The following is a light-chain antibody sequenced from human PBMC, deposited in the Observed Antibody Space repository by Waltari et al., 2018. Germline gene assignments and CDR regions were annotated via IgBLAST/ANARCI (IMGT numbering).Light chain of an antibody. V-gene: IGLV2-11*01. J-gene: IGLJ3*02. CDR1: SRHVGGYAF. CDR3: CSHAGSDTSWV. Sequence: QSALTQPRSVSGPPGQSVPIPCTGTSRHVGGYAFLSLYQQHPGKAPKLIMYYVSQRPSGVPDRFSGSKSGNTASLTITGLQAEDEAEYYCCSHAGSDTSWVVGGGTKVTVL. CDR2: YVS.